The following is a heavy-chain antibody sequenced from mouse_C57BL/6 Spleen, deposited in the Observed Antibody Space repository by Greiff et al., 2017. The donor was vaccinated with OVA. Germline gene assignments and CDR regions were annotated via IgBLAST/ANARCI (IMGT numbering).Heavy chain of an antibody. J-gene: IGHJ4*01. V-gene: IGHV1-64*01. CDR3: SCYGSSYVSAMDY. Sequence: QVQLQQPGAELVQPGASVKLSCKASGYTFTSYWMHWVKQRPGQGLEWIGMIHPNSGSTNYNEKFKSKATLTVDKSSSTAYMQLSSLTSEDSAVYYCSCYGSSYVSAMDYWGQGTSVTASS. D-gene: IGHD1-1*01. CDR1: GYTFTSYW. CDR2: IHPNSGST.